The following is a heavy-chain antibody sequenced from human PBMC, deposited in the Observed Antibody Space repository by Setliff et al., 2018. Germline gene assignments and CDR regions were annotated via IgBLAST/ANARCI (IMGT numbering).Heavy chain of an antibody. Sequence: PGGSLRLSCAASLFTFYDYGLTWLRRVPGKGLEWVSGIDWNGGSTYYADSVKGRFTISRDNSKNTLYLHMNSLTAEDTAVYYWARRGGTSRGRAFDIWGQGTVVTGS. V-gene: IGHV3-20*04. CDR1: LFTFYDYG. J-gene: IGHJ3*02. CDR2: IDWNGGST. D-gene: IGHD1-26*01. CDR3: ARRGGTSRGRAFDI.